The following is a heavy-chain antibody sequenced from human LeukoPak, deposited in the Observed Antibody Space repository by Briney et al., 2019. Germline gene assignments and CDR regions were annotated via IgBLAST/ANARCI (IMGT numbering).Heavy chain of an antibody. V-gene: IGHV3-48*01. CDR2: ISSSSSTI. CDR1: GFTFSSYS. J-gene: IGHJ4*02. CDR3: ARDSDPLVDY. D-gene: IGHD6-6*01. Sequence: GGSLRLSCAASGFTFSSYSMNWARQAPGKGLEWVSYISSSSSTIYYADSVKGRFTISRDNAKNSLYLQMNSLRAEDTAVYYCARDSDPLVDYWGQGTLVTVSS.